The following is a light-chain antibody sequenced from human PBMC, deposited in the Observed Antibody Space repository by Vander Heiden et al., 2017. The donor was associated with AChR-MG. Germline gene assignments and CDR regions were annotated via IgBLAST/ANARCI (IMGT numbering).Light chain of an antibody. Sequence: ESVLTQPPATLSSSAGDRATLSCRASQSVTSCLGWYQQKPGQAPRLLIHEASNRATGIPARFSGGGSGTEFTLTISSLEPEDFAVYYCQQRNEWPLTFGGGTKVEIK. J-gene: IGKJ4*01. CDR3: QQRNEWPLT. CDR2: EAS. CDR1: QSVTSC. V-gene: IGKV3-11*01.